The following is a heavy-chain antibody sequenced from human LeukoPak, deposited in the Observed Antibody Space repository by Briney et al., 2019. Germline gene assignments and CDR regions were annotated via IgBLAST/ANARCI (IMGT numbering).Heavy chain of an antibody. CDR2: IYTSGST. Sequence: SETLSLTCTVSGGSISSYYWSWIRQPAGKGREWIGRIYTSGSTNNNPALKSRVTMSVDTSKNPFSLKLSSVTAADTAVYYCARDQLRLAWFDPWGQGTLVT. J-gene: IGHJ5*02. D-gene: IGHD5-24*01. V-gene: IGHV4-4*07. CDR1: GGSISSYY. CDR3: ARDQLRLAWFDP.